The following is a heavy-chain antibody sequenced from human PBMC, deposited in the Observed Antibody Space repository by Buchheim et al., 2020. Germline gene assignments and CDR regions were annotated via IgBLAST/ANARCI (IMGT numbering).Heavy chain of an antibody. CDR3: ATPVVVITTTDY. CDR1: GFTFSNYA. Sequence: QVQLVESGGGVVQPGRSLRLSCAASGFTFSNYAMHWVRQAPGKGLEWVAVISYDGSIKYYADSVKGRFTISRDNSKNTLYLQMNSLRPEDTAVYYCATPVVVITTTDYWGQGT. J-gene: IGHJ4*02. D-gene: IGHD3-22*01. CDR2: ISYDGSIK. V-gene: IGHV3-30-3*01.